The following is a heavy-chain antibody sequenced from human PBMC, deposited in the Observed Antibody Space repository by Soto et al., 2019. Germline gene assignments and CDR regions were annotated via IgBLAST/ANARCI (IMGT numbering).Heavy chain of an antibody. J-gene: IGHJ4*02. CDR3: ARETRRGTTSYDY. CDR1: GFTFSSYS. Sequence: EVQLVESGGGLVKPGGSLRLSCAASGFTFSSYSMNWVRQAPGKGLEWVSSISSSSSYIYYADSAKGRFTISRDNANNSLYLQLNSLRAEDTAVYYCARETRRGTTSYDYWGQGTLVTVSS. CDR2: ISSSSSYI. D-gene: IGHD4-17*01. V-gene: IGHV3-21*01.